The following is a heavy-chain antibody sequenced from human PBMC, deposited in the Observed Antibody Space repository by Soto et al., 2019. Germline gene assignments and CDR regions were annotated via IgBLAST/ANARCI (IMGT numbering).Heavy chain of an antibody. V-gene: IGHV1-2*04. J-gene: IGHJ3*02. CDR1: GYTFTGYY. D-gene: IGHD2-15*01. CDR2: INPNSGGT. CDR3: ARGSQECSCGSCYGTHAFDI. Sequence: QVQLVQSGAEVKKPGASVKVSCKASGYTFTGYYMHWVRQAPGQGLEWMGWINPNSGGTNYAQKLQGWVTMTRDTSISTAYMELSRLRSDDTAVYYCARGSQECSCGSCYGTHAFDIWGQGTMVTVSS.